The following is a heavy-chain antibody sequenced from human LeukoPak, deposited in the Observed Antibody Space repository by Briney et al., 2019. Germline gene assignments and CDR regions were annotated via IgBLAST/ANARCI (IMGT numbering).Heavy chain of an antibody. V-gene: IGHV3-21*01. CDR3: ARDMGSGDFDWLYGMDV. CDR2: ISSSGIYI. Sequence: PGGSLRLSCEASEFXFSYFSINWVRQAPGKGLEWISSISSSGIYIHYADSVRGRFTISRDNAKNSLYLQMNSLRAEDTAVYYCARDMGSGDFDWLYGMDVWGLGTTVTVSS. J-gene: IGHJ6*02. CDR1: EFXFSYFS. D-gene: IGHD3-9*01.